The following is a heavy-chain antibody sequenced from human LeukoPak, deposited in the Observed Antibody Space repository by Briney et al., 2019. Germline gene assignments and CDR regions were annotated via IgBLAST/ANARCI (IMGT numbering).Heavy chain of an antibody. D-gene: IGHD3-10*01. CDR2: ISATGGNI. CDR3: ARDELTSYYFDY. V-gene: IGHV3-23*01. CDR1: GFTFDNFA. Sequence: GGSLRLSCAASGFTFDNFAMNWVRRAPGKALEWVSSISATGGNIYYADSVKGRFTISRDNSKNTLYLQMNSLRAEDTAVYYCARDELTSYYFDYWGQGTLVTVSS. J-gene: IGHJ4*02.